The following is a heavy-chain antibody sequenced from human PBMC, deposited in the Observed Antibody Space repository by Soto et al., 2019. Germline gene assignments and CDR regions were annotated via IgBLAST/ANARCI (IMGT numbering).Heavy chain of an antibody. V-gene: IGHV3-21*01. J-gene: IGHJ3*02. Sequence: PGGSLRLSCAASGFTFSSYSMNWVRQAPGKGLEWVSSISSSSSYIYYADSVKGRFTISRDNAKNSLYLQMNSLRAEDTAVYYCARDRYCSSTSCPDAFDIWGQGTMVTVSS. CDR2: ISSSSSYI. D-gene: IGHD2-2*01. CDR3: ARDRYCSSTSCPDAFDI. CDR1: GFTFSSYS.